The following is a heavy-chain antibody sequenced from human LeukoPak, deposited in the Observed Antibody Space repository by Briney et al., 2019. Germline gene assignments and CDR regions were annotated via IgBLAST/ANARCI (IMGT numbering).Heavy chain of an antibody. CDR2: ISYDGSNK. CDR3: AKDLSPLVWFVSGSDAFDI. J-gene: IGHJ3*02. Sequence: GGSLRLSCAASGFILRSYAMSWVRQAPGKGLEWVAVISYDGSNKYYADSVKGRFTISRDNSKNTLYLQMNSLRVEDTAVYYCAKDLSPLVWFVSGSDAFDIWGQGTMVTVSS. D-gene: IGHD3-10*01. V-gene: IGHV3-30*18. CDR1: GFILRSYA.